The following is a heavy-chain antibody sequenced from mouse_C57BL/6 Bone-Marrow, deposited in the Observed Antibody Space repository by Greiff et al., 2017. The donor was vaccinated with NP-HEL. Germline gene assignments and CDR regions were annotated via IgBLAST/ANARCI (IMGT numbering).Heavy chain of an antibody. V-gene: IGHV5-6*01. CDR1: GFTFSSYG. CDR2: ISSGGSYT. CDR3: ARLGIFQGY. Sequence: EVKVVESGGDLVKPGGSLKLSCAASGFTFSSYGMSWVRQTPDKRLEWVATISSGGSYTYYPDSVKGRFTISSDNAKNTLYLQMSSLKSEDTAMYYCARLGIFQGYWGQGTTLTVSS. D-gene: IGHD3-2*02. J-gene: IGHJ2*01.